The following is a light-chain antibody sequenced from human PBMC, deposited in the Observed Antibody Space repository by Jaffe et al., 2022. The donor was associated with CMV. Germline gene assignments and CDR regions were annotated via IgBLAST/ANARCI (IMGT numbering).Light chain of an antibody. CDR1: QSIDTY. CDR2: AAS. Sequence: DIQMTQSPSSLSASVGDRVTITCRASQSIDTYLNWYQQKPEKAPKLLIYAASSLQSGVPSRFSGSGSGTDFTLTISSLQPEDFATYYCQQGFSTPTFGPGTKVDIK. J-gene: IGKJ3*01. CDR3: QQGFSTPT. V-gene: IGKV1-39*01.